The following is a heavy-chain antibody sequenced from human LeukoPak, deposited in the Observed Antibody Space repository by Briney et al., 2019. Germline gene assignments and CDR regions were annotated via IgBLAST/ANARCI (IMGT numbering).Heavy chain of an antibody. J-gene: IGHJ4*02. D-gene: IGHD1-26*01. V-gene: IGHV3-53*01. CDR3: ARVYYSGSSYVGFDY. CDR2: IYSGDST. CDR1: GFTVSSNY. Sequence: GGSLRLSCAASGFTVSSNYMSWVRQAPGKGLEWVSVIYSGDSTYYADSVKGRFTISRDNSKNTLYLQTNSLSAEDTALYYCARVYYSGSSYVGFDYWGQGTLVTVSS.